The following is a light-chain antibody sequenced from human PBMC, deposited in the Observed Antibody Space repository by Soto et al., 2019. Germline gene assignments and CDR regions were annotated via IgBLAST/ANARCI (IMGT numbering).Light chain of an antibody. CDR3: QQSYNTPHT. J-gene: IGKJ2*01. CDR1: QSISNF. Sequence: DIQMTQSPSSLSTSVGDRVTITCRASQSISNFLNWYQQKPGRAPKVLIYAASTLQGGVPSRFTGSGSGTDFTLTISSLQPEDFATYYCQQSYNTPHTFGQGTKLEIK. CDR2: AAS. V-gene: IGKV1-39*01.